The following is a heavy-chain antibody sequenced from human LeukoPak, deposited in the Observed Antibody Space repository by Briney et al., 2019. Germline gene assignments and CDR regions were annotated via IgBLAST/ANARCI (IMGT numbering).Heavy chain of an antibody. V-gene: IGHV4-59*11. J-gene: IGHJ4*02. CDR3: ATVAVIRGVTYFDY. Sequence: SETLSLTCTVSGGSISSHYWSWIRQPPGKGLEWIGYIYYSGSTDYNPSLESRVTISVDTSKNQFSLKLRSVTAADTAVYYCATVAVIRGVTYFDYWGQGTLVTVSS. CDR2: IYYSGST. CDR1: GGSISSHY. D-gene: IGHD3-10*01.